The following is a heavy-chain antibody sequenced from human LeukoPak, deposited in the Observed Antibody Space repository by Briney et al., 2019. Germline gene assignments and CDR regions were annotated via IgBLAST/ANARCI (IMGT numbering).Heavy chain of an antibody. Sequence: SVKVSCKASGYTFTGDYMHWLRQAPGQGLEWMGRINPNSGGTIYAQKFQGRVTMTRDTSISSAYREMSRLRSHDTPVYVGARGAYGSGSYYSTWFGPWGQGTLVTVSS. CDR1: GYTFTGDY. CDR3: ARGAYGSGSYYSTWFGP. J-gene: IGHJ5*02. D-gene: IGHD3-10*01. V-gene: IGHV1-2*06. CDR2: INPNSGGT.